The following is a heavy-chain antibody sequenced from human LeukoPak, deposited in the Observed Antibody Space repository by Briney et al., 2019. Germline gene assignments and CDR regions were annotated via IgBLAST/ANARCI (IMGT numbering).Heavy chain of an antibody. CDR1: GFTFSSYG. CDR3: AKAYEYYDIFTGY. D-gene: IGHD3-9*01. J-gene: IGHJ4*02. V-gene: IGHV3-30*02. Sequence: GGSLRLSCAASGFTFSSYGMHWVRQAPGKGLEWVAFIRYDGSNKYYADSVKGRFTISRDNSKNTLYLQMNSLRAEDTAVYYCAKAYEYYDIFTGYWGQGTLVTVSS. CDR2: IRYDGSNK.